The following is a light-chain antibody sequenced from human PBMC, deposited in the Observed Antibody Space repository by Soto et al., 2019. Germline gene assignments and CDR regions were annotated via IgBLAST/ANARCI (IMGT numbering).Light chain of an antibody. Sequence: EVVLTQSPCTLSWSPGERATLSWRASQSVSGSDLAWYQQKPGQAPRLLISGVSNRATGTPDRFSGSGYGTDFTLTISSLEPEDFAVFYCHQYGISPPTFGPGTKVDIK. CDR2: GVS. CDR3: HQYGISPPT. J-gene: IGKJ1*01. V-gene: IGKV3-20*01. CDR1: QSVSGSD.